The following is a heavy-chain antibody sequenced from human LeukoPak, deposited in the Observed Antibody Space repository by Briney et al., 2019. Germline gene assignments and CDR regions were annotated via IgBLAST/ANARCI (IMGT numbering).Heavy chain of an antibody. CDR2: ISDSGSAI. V-gene: IGHV3-48*03. Sequence: SGGSLRLSCAPSGFTFSRHEMKWVRQATGKGLEWGSYISDSGSAIYYADSVRGRFTISRDNAKNSLYLQMNSLRAEDTAVYFCVIQHYGFWLPADYWGQGTLVTASS. J-gene: IGHJ4*02. D-gene: IGHD3-3*01. CDR3: VIQHYGFWLPADY. CDR1: GFTFSRHE.